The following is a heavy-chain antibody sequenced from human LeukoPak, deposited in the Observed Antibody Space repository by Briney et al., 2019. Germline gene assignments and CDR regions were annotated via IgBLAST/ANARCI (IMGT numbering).Heavy chain of an antibody. D-gene: IGHD3-22*01. V-gene: IGHV3-30*02. CDR2: IRYDGSNK. J-gene: IGHJ4*02. Sequence: GGSLRLSCAASGFTFSSYGMHWVRQAPGKGLEWVAFIRYDGSNKYYADSVKGRFTISRDNSKNTLYLQMNSLRAEDTAVYYCAKDGYYYDSSGPNRPPMPHPSDYWGQGTLVTVSS. CDR3: AKDGYYYDSSGPNRPPMPHPSDY. CDR1: GFTFSSYG.